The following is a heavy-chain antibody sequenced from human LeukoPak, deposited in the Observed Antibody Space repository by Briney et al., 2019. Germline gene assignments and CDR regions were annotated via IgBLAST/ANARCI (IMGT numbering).Heavy chain of an antibody. V-gene: IGHV3-23*01. J-gene: IGHJ4*02. Sequence: PGGSLRLSCAASGFTFSSYAMSWVRQAPGKGREWVSAISGSGGSTYYADSVKGRFTISRDNSKNTLYLQMNSLRAEDTAVYYCAKDTGPYYDFWSGYYLFDYWGQGTLVTVSS. CDR1: GFTFSSYA. CDR3: AKDTGPYYDFWSGYYLFDY. CDR2: ISGSGGST. D-gene: IGHD3-3*01.